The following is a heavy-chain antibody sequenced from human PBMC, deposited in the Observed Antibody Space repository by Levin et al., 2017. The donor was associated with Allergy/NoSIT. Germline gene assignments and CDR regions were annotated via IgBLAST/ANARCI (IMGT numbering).Heavy chain of an antibody. V-gene: IGHV3-74*01. D-gene: IGHD5-24*01. CDR2: INSDGSST. CDR1: GFTFSSYW. CDR3: TRDRERRDGYNWGVDY. J-gene: IGHJ4*02. Sequence: PGGSLRLSCAASGFTFSSYWMHWVRQAPGKGLVWVSRINSDGSSTSYADSVKGRFTISRDNAKNTLYLQMNSLRAEDTAVYYCTRDRERRDGYNWGVDYWGQGTLVTVSS.